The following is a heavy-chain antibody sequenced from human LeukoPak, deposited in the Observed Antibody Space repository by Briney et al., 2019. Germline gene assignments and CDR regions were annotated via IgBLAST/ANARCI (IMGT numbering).Heavy chain of an antibody. CDR2: ISSSSSTI. J-gene: IGHJ3*02. V-gene: IGHV3-48*04. D-gene: IGHD3-22*01. CDR1: GFTFSSYS. Sequence: GGSLRLSCAASGFTFSSYSMNWVRQAPGKGLEWVSYISSSSSTIYYADSVKGRFTISRDNAKNSLYLQMNSLRAEDTAVYYCARDGYYDRPDAFDIWGQGTTVTVSS. CDR3: ARDGYYDRPDAFDI.